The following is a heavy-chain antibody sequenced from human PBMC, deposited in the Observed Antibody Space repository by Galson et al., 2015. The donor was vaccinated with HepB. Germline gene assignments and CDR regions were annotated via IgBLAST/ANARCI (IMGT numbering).Heavy chain of an antibody. J-gene: IGHJ5*02. D-gene: IGHD4-23*01. CDR1: GFTFSDYY. V-gene: IGHV3-11*06. CDR2: ISSSSSYT. Sequence: SLRLSCAASGFTFSDYYMSWIRQAPGKGLEWVSYISSSSSYTNYADSVKGRFTISRDNAKNSLYLQMNSLRAEDTAVYYCARDGRDYGGNRPGHWFDPWGQGTLVTVSS. CDR3: ARDGRDYGGNRPGHWFDP.